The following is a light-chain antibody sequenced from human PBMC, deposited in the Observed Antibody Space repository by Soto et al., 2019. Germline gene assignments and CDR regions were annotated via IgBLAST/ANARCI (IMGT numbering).Light chain of an antibody. CDR3: SSYTTSNTYV. CDR2: EFS. Sequence: QSALTQPPSVSGSPGQSVTISCTGTSSDVGSYNSVSWYQQSPGTVPKLMIYEFSNRPSGLPDRFSGYKSGNTASLTISGLQAEDEADYCCSSYTTSNTYVFGTGTKLTVL. J-gene: IGLJ1*01. V-gene: IGLV2-18*02. CDR1: SSDVGSYNS.